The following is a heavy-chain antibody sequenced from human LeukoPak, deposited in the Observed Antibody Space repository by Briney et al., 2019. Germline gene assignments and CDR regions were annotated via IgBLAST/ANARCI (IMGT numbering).Heavy chain of an antibody. J-gene: IGHJ4*02. Sequence: GGSLRLSCAASGFTFTTYWMSWVRQPPGKGLEWVANIKQDGTEKYYVDSVKGRFSISRDNAKNSLYLHLNSLRAGDTAVYYCAREMSGSGKNYWGQGTLVAVSS. D-gene: IGHD3-10*01. CDR1: GFTFTTYW. V-gene: IGHV3-7*01. CDR2: IKQDGTEK. CDR3: AREMSGSGKNY.